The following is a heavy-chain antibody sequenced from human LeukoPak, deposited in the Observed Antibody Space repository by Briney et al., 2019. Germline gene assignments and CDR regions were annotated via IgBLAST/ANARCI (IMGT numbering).Heavy chain of an antibody. CDR3: AREGCSGDSCYHNWFDP. D-gene: IGHD2-15*01. CDR1: GFTFSSYW. J-gene: IGHJ5*02. Sequence: PGGSLRLSCAASGFTFSSYWMSWVRQAPGKGLEWVANINQDGSEKYYVDSVKGRFTISRDNAKNSLYLQMNSLRAEDTAVYYCAREGCSGDSCYHNWFDPWGQGTLVTVSS. V-gene: IGHV3-7*01. CDR2: INQDGSEK.